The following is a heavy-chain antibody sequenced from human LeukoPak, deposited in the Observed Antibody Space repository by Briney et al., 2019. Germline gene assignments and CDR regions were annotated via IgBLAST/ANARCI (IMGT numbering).Heavy chain of an antibody. J-gene: IGHJ6*02. D-gene: IGHD6-19*01. CDR2: ISSSSSYI. V-gene: IGHV3-21*01. Sequence: GGSLRLSCAASGFTFSSYSMNWVRQAPGKGLEWVSSISSSSSYIYYADSVKGRFTIPRDNAKNSLYLQMNSLRAEDTAVYYCAHSSGWSVHYGMDVWGQGTTVTVSS. CDR3: AHSSGWSVHYGMDV. CDR1: GFTFSSYS.